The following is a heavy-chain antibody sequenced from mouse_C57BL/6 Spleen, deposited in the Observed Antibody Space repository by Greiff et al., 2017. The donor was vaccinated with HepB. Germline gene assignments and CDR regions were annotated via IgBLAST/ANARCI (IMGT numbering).Heavy chain of an antibody. D-gene: IGHD1-1*01. CDR3: ARELEAYYYGDYAMDY. V-gene: IGHV1-72*01. Sequence: QVQLKQPGAELVKPGASVKLSCKASGYTFTSYWMHWVKQRPGRGLEWIGRIDPNSGGTKYNEKFKSKATLTVDKPSSTAYMQLSSLTSEDSAVYYCARELEAYYYGDYAMDYWGQGTSVTVSS. J-gene: IGHJ4*01. CDR2: IDPNSGGT. CDR1: GYTFTSYW.